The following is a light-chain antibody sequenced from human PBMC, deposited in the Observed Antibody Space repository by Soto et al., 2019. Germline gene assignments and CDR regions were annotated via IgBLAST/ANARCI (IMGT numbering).Light chain of an antibody. Sequence: TVLTQAPGTLSLSPGERATLSCRASQNVSSNLLVWYQQHPGQAPRILIYGESSRATGIPDRFSGSGSGTDLSLTISRLEAEDFAVYYCQKYGSSPRTFGQGTKVDI. CDR3: QKYGSSPRT. J-gene: IGKJ1*01. CDR1: QNVSSNL. CDR2: GES. V-gene: IGKV3-20*01.